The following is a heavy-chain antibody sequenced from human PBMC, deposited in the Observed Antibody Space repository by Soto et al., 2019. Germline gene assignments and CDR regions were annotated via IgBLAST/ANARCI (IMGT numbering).Heavy chain of an antibody. D-gene: IGHD5-12*01. CDR2: INAGNGNT. CDR1: GYTFTGYA. J-gene: IGHJ4*02. Sequence: QVQLVQSGAEVKKPGASVKVSCKASGYTFTGYAILWVRQAPGQRLEWMGWINAGNGNTKYSQKFQGRVTITRDTSASTAYMELSSLRSEDTAVYYCARAQNLEMATPWGQGTLFTVSS. CDR3: ARAQNLEMATP. V-gene: IGHV1-3*01.